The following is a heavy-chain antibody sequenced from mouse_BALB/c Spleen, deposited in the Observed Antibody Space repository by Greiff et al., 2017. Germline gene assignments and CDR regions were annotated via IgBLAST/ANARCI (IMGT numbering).Heavy chain of an antibody. CDR3: AKNWGNSVYFDY. J-gene: IGHJ2*01. CDR1: GFSLTSYG. Sequence: VKLMESGPSLVQPSQSLSITCTVSGFSLTSYGVHWVRQSPGKGLEWLGVIWRGGSTDYNAAFMSRLSITKDNSKSQVFFKMNSLQADDTAIYYCAKNWGNSVYFDYWGQGTTLTVSP. D-gene: IGHD2-1*01. V-gene: IGHV2-5-1*01. CDR2: IWRGGST.